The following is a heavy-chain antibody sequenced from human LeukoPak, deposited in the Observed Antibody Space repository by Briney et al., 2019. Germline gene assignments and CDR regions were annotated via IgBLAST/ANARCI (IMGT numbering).Heavy chain of an antibody. V-gene: IGHV4-59*08. Sequence: PSETLSLTCTVSGGSISSYYWSWIRQPPGKGLEWIGYIYYSGSTNYNPSLKSRVTISVDTSKNQFSLKLSSVTAADTAVYYCARHDYVWGSIFDYWGQGTLVTVSS. J-gene: IGHJ4*02. CDR1: GGSISSYY. D-gene: IGHD3-16*01. CDR3: ARHDYVWGSIFDY. CDR2: IYYSGST.